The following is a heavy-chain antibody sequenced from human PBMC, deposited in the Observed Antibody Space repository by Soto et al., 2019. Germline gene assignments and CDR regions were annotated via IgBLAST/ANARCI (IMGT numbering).Heavy chain of an antibody. CDR3: ARARGQPYYYGSGSYYNGYFQH. D-gene: IGHD3-10*01. CDR2: INHSGST. CDR1: GGSFSGYY. Sequence: SETLSLTCAVYGGSFSGYYWSWIRQPPGKGLEWIGEINHSGSTNYNPSLKSRVTISVDTSKNQFSLKLSSVTAADTAVYYCARARGQPYYYGSGSYYNGYFQHWGQGTLVTVSS. J-gene: IGHJ1*01. V-gene: IGHV4-34*01.